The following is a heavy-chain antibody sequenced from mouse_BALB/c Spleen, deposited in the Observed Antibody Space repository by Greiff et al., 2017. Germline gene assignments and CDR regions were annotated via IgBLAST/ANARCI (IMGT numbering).Heavy chain of an antibody. CDR2: IWSGGST. D-gene: IGHD2-1*01. Sequence: VQLQQSGPGLVQPSQSLSITCTVSGFSLTSYGVHWVRQSPGKGLEWLGVIWSGGSTDYNAAFISRLSISKDNSKSQVFFKMNSLQANDTAIYYCARNGGNYGYYAMDYWGQGTSVTVSS. V-gene: IGHV2-2*02. CDR3: ARNGGNYGYYAMDY. J-gene: IGHJ4*01. CDR1: GFSLTSYG.